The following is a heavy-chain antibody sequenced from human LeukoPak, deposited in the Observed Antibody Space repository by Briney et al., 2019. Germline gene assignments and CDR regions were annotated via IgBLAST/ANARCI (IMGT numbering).Heavy chain of an antibody. CDR2: IYHSGST. D-gene: IGHD2-15*01. V-gene: IGHV4-4*02. J-gene: IGHJ6*02. CDR1: GGSISSSNW. Sequence: TSGTLSLTCAVSGGSISSSNWWSWVRQPPGKGLEWIGEIYHSGSTNYNPSLKSRVTISVDKSKNQFSLKLSSVTAADTAVYYCARFPISAPYYYYGMDVWGQGTTVTVSS. CDR3: ARFPISAPYYYYGMDV.